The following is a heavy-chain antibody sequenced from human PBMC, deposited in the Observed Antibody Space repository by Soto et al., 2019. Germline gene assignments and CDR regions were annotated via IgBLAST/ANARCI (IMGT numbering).Heavy chain of an antibody. Sequence: TGGSLRLSCAASGFTFSSYAMHWVRQAPGKGLEWVAVISYDGSNKYYADSVKGRFTISRDNSKNTLYLQMNSLRAEDTAVYYCARDRAPYGSGSYYPPDFDYWGQGTLVTVSS. CDR2: ISYDGSNK. CDR3: ARDRAPYGSGSYYPPDFDY. V-gene: IGHV3-30-3*01. J-gene: IGHJ4*02. D-gene: IGHD3-10*01. CDR1: GFTFSSYA.